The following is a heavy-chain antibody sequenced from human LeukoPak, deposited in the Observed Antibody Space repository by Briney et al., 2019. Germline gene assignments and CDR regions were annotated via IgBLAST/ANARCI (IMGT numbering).Heavy chain of an antibody. CDR2: IYYSGST. CDR1: GGSISSYY. Sequence: SETLSLTRTVSGGSISSYYWSWIRQPPGKGLEWIGYIYYSGSTNYNPSLKSRVTISVDTSKNQFSLKLSSVTAADTAVYYCASHPLAVAGWFDPWGQGTLVTVSS. J-gene: IGHJ5*02. D-gene: IGHD6-19*01. CDR3: ASHPLAVAGWFDP. V-gene: IGHV4-59*08.